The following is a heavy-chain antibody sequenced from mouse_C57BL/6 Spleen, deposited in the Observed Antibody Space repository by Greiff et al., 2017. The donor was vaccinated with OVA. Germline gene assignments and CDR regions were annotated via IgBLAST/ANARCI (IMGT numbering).Heavy chain of an antibody. J-gene: IGHJ1*03. Sequence: VKLVESGPGILQSSQTLSLTCSFSGFSLSTSGMGVSWIRQPSGKGLEWLAHIYWDDDKRYNPSLKSRLTISKDTSRNQVFLKITSVDTADTATYYCARRAGDGGYYDWYFDVWGTGTTVTVSS. V-gene: IGHV8-12*01. D-gene: IGHD2-3*01. CDR1: GFSLSTSGMG. CDR3: ARRAGDGGYYDWYFDV. CDR2: IYWDDDK.